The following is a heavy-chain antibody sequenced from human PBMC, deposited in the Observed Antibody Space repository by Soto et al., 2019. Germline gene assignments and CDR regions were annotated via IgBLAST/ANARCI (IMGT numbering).Heavy chain of an antibody. J-gene: IGHJ6*02. Sequence: QVQLVQSGAEVKKPGASVKVSCKASGYTFTSYGISWVRLAPGQGLEWMGWISAYNGNTNYAQKLQGRVTMTTDTSTSTAYMELRSLRSDDTAVYYCARADIVVVPAASCMDVWGQGTTVTVSS. CDR3: ARADIVVVPAASCMDV. CDR1: GYTFTSYG. CDR2: ISAYNGNT. D-gene: IGHD2-2*01. V-gene: IGHV1-18*01.